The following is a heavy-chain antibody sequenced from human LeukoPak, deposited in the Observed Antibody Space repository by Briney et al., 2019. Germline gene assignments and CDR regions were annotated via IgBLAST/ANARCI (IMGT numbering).Heavy chain of an antibody. Sequence: SETLSLTCIVSGGSISSYYWSWIRQPPGKGLEWIGFVYDSGSTNYNPSLKSRVTISVDTSKNQFSLKLSSVTAADTAVYYCARAFDSVDGYNQYWYFDLWGRGTLVTVSS. CDR3: ARAFDSVDGYNQYWYFDL. D-gene: IGHD5-24*01. J-gene: IGHJ2*01. V-gene: IGHV4-59*01. CDR2: VYDSGST. CDR1: GGSISSYY.